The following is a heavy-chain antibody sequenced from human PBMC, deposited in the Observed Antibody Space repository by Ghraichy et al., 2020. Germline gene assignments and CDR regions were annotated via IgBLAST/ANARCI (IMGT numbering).Heavy chain of an antibody. V-gene: IGHV3-7*01. CDR1: GFTFSSYW. CDR2: IKQDGSEK. Sequence: GGSLRLSCAASGFTFSSYWMSWVRQAPGKGLEWVANIKQDGSEKYYVDSVKGRFTISRDNAKNSLYLQMNSLRAEDTAVYYCARGGGYYYDSSGYYYADWFDPWGQGTLVTVSS. J-gene: IGHJ5*02. CDR3: ARGGGYYYDSSGYYYADWFDP. D-gene: IGHD3-22*01.